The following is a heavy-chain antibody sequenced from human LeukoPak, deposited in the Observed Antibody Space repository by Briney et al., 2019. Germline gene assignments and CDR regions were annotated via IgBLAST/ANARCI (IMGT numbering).Heavy chain of an antibody. CDR2: IYYSGST. Sequence: KTSETLSLTCTVSGCSISSSSYYWGWIRQPPGKGLEWIGSIYYSGSTYYNPSLKSRVTISVDTSKNQFSLKLSSVTAADTAVYYCARVHCSSTSCYPAAMGNWFDPWGQGTLVTVSS. CDR3: ARVHCSSTSCYPAAMGNWFDP. D-gene: IGHD2-2*01. CDR1: GCSISSSSYY. V-gene: IGHV4-39*07. J-gene: IGHJ5*02.